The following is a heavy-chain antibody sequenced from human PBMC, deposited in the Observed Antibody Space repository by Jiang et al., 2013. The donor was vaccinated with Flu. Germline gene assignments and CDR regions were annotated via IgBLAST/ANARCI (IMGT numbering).Heavy chain of an antibody. J-gene: IGHJ4*02. CDR3: ARGLATAAAGGY. CDR2: NSGNT. V-gene: IGHV1-8*01. Sequence: NSGNTGYAQKFQGRVTMTRNTSISTAYMELSSLRSEDTAVYYCARGLATAAAGGYWGQGTLVTVSS. D-gene: IGHD6-13*01.